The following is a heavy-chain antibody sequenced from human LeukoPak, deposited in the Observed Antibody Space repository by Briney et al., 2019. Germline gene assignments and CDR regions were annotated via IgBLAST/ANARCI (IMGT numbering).Heavy chain of an antibody. D-gene: IGHD3-9*01. Sequence: PGGSLILSCATPGFTFSSYAMSWVRQAPGKGLEWVSGIGASGGSTYYADSVKGRFTISRDNSKNTLYLQMNSLSTEDMAVYYCAKAEGYDILTVLDYWGQGTLVTVSS. J-gene: IGHJ4*02. CDR2: IGASGGST. CDR3: AKAEGYDILTVLDY. V-gene: IGHV3-23*01. CDR1: GFTFSSYA.